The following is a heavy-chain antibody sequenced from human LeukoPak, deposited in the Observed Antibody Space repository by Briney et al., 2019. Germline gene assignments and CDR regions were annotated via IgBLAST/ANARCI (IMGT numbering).Heavy chain of an antibody. CDR1: GGSFSGYY. J-gene: IGHJ4*02. D-gene: IGHD6-13*01. CDR3: ARSRYSSSWSEFDY. CDR2: INHSGST. Sequence: SSETLSLTCAVYGGSFSGYYWSWIRQPPGKGLEWIGEINHSGSTNYNPSLKSRVTISVDTSKNQFSLKLSSVTAADTAVYYCARSRYSSSWSEFDYWGQGTLVTVSS. V-gene: IGHV4-34*01.